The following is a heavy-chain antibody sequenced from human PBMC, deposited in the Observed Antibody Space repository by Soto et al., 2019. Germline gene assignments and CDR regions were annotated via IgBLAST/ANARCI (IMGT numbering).Heavy chain of an antibody. D-gene: IGHD5-12*01. V-gene: IGHV1-46*01. Sequence: GASVKVSCKASGYTFTNYYIHWVRQAPGQGLEWMGVINPSGGSTTYAQRFQGRITMTRDTFTSTVYMELSSLRSEDTAVYYCARDAQIGHGYSVYDTYWGQGTLVTVPS. J-gene: IGHJ4*02. CDR1: GYTFTNYY. CDR2: INPSGGST. CDR3: ARDAQIGHGYSVYDTY.